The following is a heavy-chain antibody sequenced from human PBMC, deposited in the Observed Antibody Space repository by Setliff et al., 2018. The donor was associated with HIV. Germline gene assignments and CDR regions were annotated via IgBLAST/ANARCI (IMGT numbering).Heavy chain of an antibody. CDR2: IYNTGST. V-gene: IGHV4-59*12. CDR1: GGSISSYC. Sequence: SETLSLTCTVSGGSISSYCWNWIRQSPGRGLEWIGYIYNTGSTYHSPSLESRVTISIDTSKNQFSLKLSSVTAADTAVYFCARGRGSGSSWPIDYWGQGTLVTVSS. CDR3: ARGRGSGSSWPIDY. D-gene: IGHD6-13*01. J-gene: IGHJ4*02.